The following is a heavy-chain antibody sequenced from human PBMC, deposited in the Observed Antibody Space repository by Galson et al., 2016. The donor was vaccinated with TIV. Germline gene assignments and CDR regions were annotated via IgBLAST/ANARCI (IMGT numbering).Heavy chain of an antibody. V-gene: IGHV3-33*01. CDR1: GFTFTTFG. Sequence: SLRLSCAASGFTFTTFGMHWVRQAPGKGLEWVALIWSDGSKKYYADSVKGRFTISRDNSNNTLYLQMNSLRAEETAVYYCVRGRSGLDVWGQGTTVTASS. D-gene: IGHD3-10*01. J-gene: IGHJ6*02. CDR2: IWSDGSKK. CDR3: VRGRSGLDV.